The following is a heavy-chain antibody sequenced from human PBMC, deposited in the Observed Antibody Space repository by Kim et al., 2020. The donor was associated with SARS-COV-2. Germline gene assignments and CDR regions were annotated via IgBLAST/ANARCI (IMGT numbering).Heavy chain of an antibody. CDR3: ASKVMGRYPFDY. J-gene: IGHJ4*02. V-gene: IGHV3-23*01. CDR2: IGGSGDTT. CDR1: GFTFSNYA. D-gene: IGHD3-16*02. Sequence: GGSLRLSCAASGFTFSNYAMNWFRQAPGKGLEWVSIIGGSGDTTYSADSVKGRFTISRDNSKNTLYLQMNIMRAEDTAVYYCASKVMGRYPFDYWGQGTLVTVSS.